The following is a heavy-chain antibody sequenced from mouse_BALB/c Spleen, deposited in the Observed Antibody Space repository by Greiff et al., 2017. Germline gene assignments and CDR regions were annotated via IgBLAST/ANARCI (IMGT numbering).Heavy chain of an antibody. V-gene: IGHV2-6-7*01. J-gene: IGHJ1*01. CDR3: ARDNDSDGSSIYWYFEV. Sequence: VKLVESGPGLVAPSQSLSITCTVSGFSLTGYGVNWVRPPPGKGLEWLGMIWGDGSTDYNSALKSRLSISKDNSKSQVFLKMNSVQTDDTLRYYCARDNDSDGSSIYWYFEVWGAETTGTLSS. CDR2: IWGDGST. CDR1: GFSLTGYG. D-gene: IGHD1-1*01.